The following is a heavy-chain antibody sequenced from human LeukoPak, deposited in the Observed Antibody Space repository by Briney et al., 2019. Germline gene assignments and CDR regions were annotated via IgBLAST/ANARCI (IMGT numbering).Heavy chain of an antibody. V-gene: IGHV3-7*01. CDR2: INQDGSEK. CDR1: GFSFSSFL. J-gene: IGHJ4*02. CDR3: ARDGSAYNFDY. D-gene: IGHD5-24*01. Sequence: GGSLRLSCAASGFSFSSFLMSWVRQAPGKGLEWVANINQDGSEKYYVDSVKGRFTVARDNAKNTLNLQMNSLRAEDTAVYFCARDGSAYNFDYWGQGVLVTVSS.